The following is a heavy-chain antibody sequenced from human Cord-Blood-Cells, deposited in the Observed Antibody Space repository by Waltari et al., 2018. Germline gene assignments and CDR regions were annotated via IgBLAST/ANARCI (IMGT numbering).Heavy chain of an antibody. J-gene: IGHJ3*02. CDR3: ARSTRFGGSGSYYNAFDI. CDR1: GGTFSSYA. Sequence: QVQLVQSGAEVKKPGSSVKVSCKASGGTFSSYAISWVRQAPGQGLEWMGGIIPILGIANYAQKFQGRVTITADESTSTAYMELSSLRSEDTAVYYSARSTRFGGSGSYYNAFDIWGQGTMVTVSS. D-gene: IGHD3-10*01. CDR2: IIPILGIA. V-gene: IGHV1-69*04.